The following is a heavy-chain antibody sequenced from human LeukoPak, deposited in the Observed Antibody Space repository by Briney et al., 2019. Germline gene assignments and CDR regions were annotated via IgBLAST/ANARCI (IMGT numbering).Heavy chain of an antibody. CDR3: ARDVPGILDY. J-gene: IGHJ4*02. D-gene: IGHD6-13*01. V-gene: IGHV4-34*01. CDR2: INHSGST. Sequence: SETLSLTCAVYGGSFSGYYWSWIRQPPGKGLEWIGEINHSGSTNYNPSLKSRVTISVDTSKNQFSLKLSSVTAADTAVYYCARDVPGILDYWGQGTLVTVSS. CDR1: GGSFSGYY.